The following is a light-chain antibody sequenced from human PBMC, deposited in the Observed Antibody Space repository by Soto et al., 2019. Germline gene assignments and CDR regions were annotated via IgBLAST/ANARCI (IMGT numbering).Light chain of an antibody. CDR3: QQYHNWPFS. J-gene: IGKJ5*01. CDR2: DVS. CDR1: QGVTTN. V-gene: IGKV3-15*01. Sequence: EIVMTHSPGTLSVYPGEIATLSCRAGQGVTTNFAWYQQKSGQSPRLLIYDVSIRATDVPARFSGTGSETDFTLTISGLQSEDSAVYFCQQYHNWPFSFGQGTRLEIK.